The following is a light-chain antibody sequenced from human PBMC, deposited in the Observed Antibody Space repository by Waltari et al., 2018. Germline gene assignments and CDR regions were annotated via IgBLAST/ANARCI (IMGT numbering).Light chain of an antibody. CDR1: QSVGRS. Sequence: CRASQSVGRSLAWYQQKPGQAPRLLIYDASRRATGIPDRFSGSGSGTDFSLTISRLEPDDFAVYYCQHYLRLPVTFGQGTTVEI. CDR2: DAS. CDR3: QHYLRLPVT. J-gene: IGKJ1*01. V-gene: IGKV3D-20*02.